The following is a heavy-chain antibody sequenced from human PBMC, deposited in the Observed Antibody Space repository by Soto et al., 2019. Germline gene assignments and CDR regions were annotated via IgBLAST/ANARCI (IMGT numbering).Heavy chain of an antibody. CDR2: IYYSGST. V-gene: IGHV4-59*01. CDR3: ARNYYDSSGYWGIDY. Sequence: TSETLSLTCTVSGVSISSYYWSWIRQPPGKGLEWIGYIYYSGSTNYNPSPKSRVTISVDTSKNQFSLKLSSVTAADTAVYYCARNYYDSSGYWGIDYWGQGTLVTVSS. J-gene: IGHJ4*02. D-gene: IGHD3-22*01. CDR1: GVSISSYY.